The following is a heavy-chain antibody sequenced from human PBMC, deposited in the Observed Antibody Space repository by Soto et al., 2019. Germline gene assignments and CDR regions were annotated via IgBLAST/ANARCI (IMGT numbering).Heavy chain of an antibody. CDR2: IYYSGST. J-gene: IGHJ4*02. D-gene: IGHD5-18*01. CDR1: GGSVSSGSYY. Sequence: QVQLQESGPGLVKPSETLSLTCTVSGGSVSSGSYYWSWIRQPPGKGLEWIGYIYYSGSTNYNPCPKSRVTVSVDTSENQFALKLSSVTAADTAVSYCAREGDTAMANWGQGTLVTVSS. CDR3: AREGDTAMAN. V-gene: IGHV4-61*01.